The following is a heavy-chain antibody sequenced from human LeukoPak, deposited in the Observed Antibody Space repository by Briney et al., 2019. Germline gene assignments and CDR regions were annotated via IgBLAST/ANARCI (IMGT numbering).Heavy chain of an antibody. CDR2: ISAYNGNT. V-gene: IGHV1-18*01. CDR3: AREAHVLRFLEWLPYYYYMDV. J-gene: IGHJ6*03. D-gene: IGHD3-3*01. Sequence: ASVKVSCKASGYTFTSYGISWVRQAPGQGLEWMGWISAYNGNTNYAQKLQGRVTMTTDTSTSTAYMELRSLRPDDTAVYYCAREAHVLRFLEWLPYYYYMDVWGKGTTVTVSS. CDR1: GYTFTSYG.